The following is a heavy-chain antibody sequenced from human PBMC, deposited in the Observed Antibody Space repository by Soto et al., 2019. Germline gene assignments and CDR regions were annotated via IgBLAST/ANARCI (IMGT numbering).Heavy chain of an antibody. Sequence: EVQLVESGGGLVKPGGSLRLSCAASGFIFSSYTMTWVRQAPGRGLEWVSSISSGSSNIEYADSVKGRFSVSRDNANNSLFLQINSLRAEDTAVYYCAREDYAGASPRFDYWGLGALVTVSS. V-gene: IGHV3-21*01. CDR1: GFIFSSYT. CDR3: AREDYAGASPRFDY. CDR2: ISSGSSNI. D-gene: IGHD4-17*01. J-gene: IGHJ4*02.